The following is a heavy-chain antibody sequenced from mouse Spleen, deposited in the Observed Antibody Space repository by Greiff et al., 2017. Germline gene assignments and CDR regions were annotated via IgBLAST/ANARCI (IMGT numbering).Heavy chain of an antibody. V-gene: IGHV1-50*01. Sequence: QVQLQQPGAEVVKPGASVKLSCRASGYTFTNYWMQCIKQRPGQGLEWIGEIDPSDSYTNYNQKFEGKATLTVDTSSSTAYMQLSSLTSEDSAVYYCSRNYGSGSHWYFDVWGAGTTVTVSS. D-gene: IGHD1-1*01. CDR1: GYTFTNYW. CDR3: SRNYGSGSHWYFDV. J-gene: IGHJ1*01. CDR2: IDPSDSYT.